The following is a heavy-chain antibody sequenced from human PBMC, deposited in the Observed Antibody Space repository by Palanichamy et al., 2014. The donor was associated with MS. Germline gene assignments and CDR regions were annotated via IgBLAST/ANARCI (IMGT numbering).Heavy chain of an antibody. D-gene: IGHD2-2*01. V-gene: IGHV1-69*01. CDR3: ARGPYILVVPPTKYYYGMDV. J-gene: IGHJ6*02. CDR1: GGTFSNYA. CDR2: FIPIFGTT. Sequence: QVQLVQSGAEVKKPGSSVKLSCKASGGTFSNYAISWVRQAPGQRLEWMGGFIPIFGTTKYAQKFQGRVTIIADESTTTAYMELSSLRSEDTAVYYCARGPYILVVPPTKYYYGMDVWGQGTTVTVSS.